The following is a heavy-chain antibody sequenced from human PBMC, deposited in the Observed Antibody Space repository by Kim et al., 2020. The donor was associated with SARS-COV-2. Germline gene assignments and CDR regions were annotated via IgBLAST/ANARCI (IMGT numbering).Heavy chain of an antibody. CDR3: ARGGWYYGSGSRNFDY. Sequence: SETLSLTCTVSGGSINNYYWNWIRQPPGRGFEWIGYVYYNGFTIYNPSLKSRATISVDTSQNQFFLKMNSLTTADTAVYYCARGGWYYGSGSRNFDYWGQGALVTVSS. J-gene: IGHJ4*02. D-gene: IGHD3-10*01. V-gene: IGHV4-59*13. CDR1: GGSINNYY. CDR2: VYYNGFT.